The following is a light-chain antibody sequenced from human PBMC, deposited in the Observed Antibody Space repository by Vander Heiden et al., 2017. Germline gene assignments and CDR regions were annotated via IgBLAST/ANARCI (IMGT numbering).Light chain of an antibody. J-gene: IGKJ1*01. CDR3: QQRYSNHPTWT. CDR1: QSISSY. CDR2: AAS. Sequence: DIQMTQSPSSLSASVGDRVTITCRASQSISSYLNWYQQKPGKAPKLLIYAASSLQRGVKSRFSGSGDGTDFTLTISSRQPEDFAPYYCQQRYSNHPTWTFGQGTKVEIK. V-gene: IGKV1-39*01.